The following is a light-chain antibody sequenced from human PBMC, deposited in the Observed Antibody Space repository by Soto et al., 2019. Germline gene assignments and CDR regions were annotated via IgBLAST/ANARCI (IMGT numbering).Light chain of an antibody. Sequence: QSALTQPASASGSSGQSITISCTGTSSDVGGYNYVSWYQQHPGKAPNLIIFDVSNRPSGVSNRFSGSKSGNSASLTISGLQAEDEADYYCSSYTGSNTPVVFGGGTQLTVL. CDR2: DVS. CDR1: SSDVGGYNY. V-gene: IGLV2-14*01. CDR3: SSYTGSNTPVV. J-gene: IGLJ2*01.